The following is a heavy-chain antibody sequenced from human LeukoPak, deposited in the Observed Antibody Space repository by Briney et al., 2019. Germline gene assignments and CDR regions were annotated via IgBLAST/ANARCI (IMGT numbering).Heavy chain of an antibody. V-gene: IGHV3-9*01. J-gene: IGHJ3*02. CDR1: GFTFDDYA. Sequence: GGSLRLSCAASGFTFDDYAMHWVRQAPGKGLEWVSGISWNSGSIGYADSVKGRFTISRDNAKNSLYLQLNSLRAEDTALYYCAKAIVKQAFDIWGQGTMVTVSS. CDR3: AKAIVKQAFDI. D-gene: IGHD3-22*01. CDR2: ISWNSGSI.